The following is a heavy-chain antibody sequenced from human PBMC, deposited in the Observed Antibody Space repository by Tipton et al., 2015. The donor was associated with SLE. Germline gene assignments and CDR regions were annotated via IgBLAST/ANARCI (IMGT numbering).Heavy chain of an antibody. J-gene: IGHJ3*02. CDR3: AQAHLWGSYRYASDI. CDR2: INHGGST. CDR1: GDSLSGQY. V-gene: IGHV4-34*01. D-gene: IGHD3-16*02. Sequence: TLSLTCSVYGDSLSGQYWSWIRQPPGKGLDWIGEINHGGSTNYNPSLKSRVTISVDTSKNQFSLKLSSVTAADTAVYYCAQAHLWGSYRYASDIWGQGTMVTVSS.